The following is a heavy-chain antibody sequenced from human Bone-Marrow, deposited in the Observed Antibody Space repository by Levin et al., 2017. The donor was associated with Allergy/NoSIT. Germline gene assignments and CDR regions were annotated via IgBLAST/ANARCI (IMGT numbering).Heavy chain of an antibody. Sequence: ASETLSLTCAVYGGSFSGYYWSWIRQPPGKGLEWIGEINHSGSTNYNPSLKSRVTISVDTSKNQFYLKLSSVTAADTAVYYCARVLAVEVLRFLELTTTGWFDPWGQGTLVTVSS. CDR1: GGSFSGYY. D-gene: IGHD3-3*01. J-gene: IGHJ5*02. V-gene: IGHV4-34*01. CDR2: INHSGST. CDR3: ARVLAVEVLRFLELTTTGWFDP.